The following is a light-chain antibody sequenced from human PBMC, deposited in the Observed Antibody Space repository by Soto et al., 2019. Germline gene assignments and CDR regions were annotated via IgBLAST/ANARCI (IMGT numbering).Light chain of an antibody. CDR3: SSYTSSSTYV. J-gene: IGLJ1*01. CDR2: EVS. Sequence: QSVLTQPPSVSGSPGQSVTISCTGTSSDVGSYNRVSWYQQPPGTAPKLMIYEVSNRPSGVPDRFSGSKSGNTASLTISGLQAEDEADYYCSSYTSSSTYVFGTGTPLTVL. CDR1: SSDVGSYNR. V-gene: IGLV2-18*02.